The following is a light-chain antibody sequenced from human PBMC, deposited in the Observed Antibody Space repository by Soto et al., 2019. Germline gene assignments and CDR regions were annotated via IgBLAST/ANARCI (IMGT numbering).Light chain of an antibody. CDR2: EGS. CDR1: SSDVGSYNL. V-gene: IGLV2-23*01. J-gene: IGLJ1*01. CDR3: CSYAGSSTYV. Sequence: QSALTQPASVSGSPGQSITISCTGTSSDVGSYNLVSWYHQHPGKAPKLIIYEGSKRPSGVSNRFSGSKSGNTASLTISGLQAEDEADYYCCSYAGSSTYVFGTGTKVTVL.